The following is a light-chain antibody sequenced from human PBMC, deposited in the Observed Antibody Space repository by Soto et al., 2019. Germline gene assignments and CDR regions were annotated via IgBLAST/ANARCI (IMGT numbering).Light chain of an antibody. CDR1: SSDVGGYNY. J-gene: IGLJ2*01. Sequence: QSALTQPASVSGSPGQSITISCTGTSSDVGGYNYVSWYQQTPGKAPKLMMYDVSNRPSGVSNRFSGSKSGNTASLTSSGLQAEDEADYYCSSYTSSSTLVFGGGTKLTVL. CDR2: DVS. CDR3: SSYTSSSTLV. V-gene: IGLV2-14*01.